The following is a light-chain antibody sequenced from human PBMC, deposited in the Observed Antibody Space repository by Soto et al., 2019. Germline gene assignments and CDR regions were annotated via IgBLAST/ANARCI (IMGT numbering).Light chain of an antibody. J-gene: IGKJ2*01. CDR1: QSLTSTY. V-gene: IGKV3-20*01. CDR2: GAS. CDR3: QQYETSPPSYT. Sequence: EIVLTQSPGTLSLSPGERATLSCRASQSLTSTYLAWYQQKPGRAPRLFIYGASSRATGIPDSFSGSGYGTDFTLTISRLEPEDFAVYYCQQYETSPPSYTFGQGTKLEIK.